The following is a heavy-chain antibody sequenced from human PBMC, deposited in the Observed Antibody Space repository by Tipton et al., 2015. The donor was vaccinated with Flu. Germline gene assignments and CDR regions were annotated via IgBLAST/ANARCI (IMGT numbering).Heavy chain of an antibody. CDR1: GGSITSYY. Sequence: GLVKPSETLSLTCTVSGGSITSYYWSWIRQPAGKGLEWIGHIYTIGRMYTSGTTDYNPSLKSRVSMSLDTSKNQFSLKVTSVTAADTAVYYCARERTMAEAYASDIWGQGTMVTVSS. D-gene: IGHD4/OR15-4a*01. J-gene: IGHJ3*02. CDR3: ARERTMAEAYASDI. CDR2: MYTSGTT. V-gene: IGHV4-4*07.